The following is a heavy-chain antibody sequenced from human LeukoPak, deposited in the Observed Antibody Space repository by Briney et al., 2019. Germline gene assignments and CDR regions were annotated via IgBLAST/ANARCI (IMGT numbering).Heavy chain of an antibody. V-gene: IGHV3-48*02. Sequence: PGGSLRLSCAASGFTFSAYSMNWVRQAPGKGLECVSYITTSSTTIYYADSVKGRFTISRDSAKNSLYLEMNSLRDEDTAVYYCARGSVGSTKRYYFDYWGQGTLVTVSS. CDR2: ITTSSTTI. J-gene: IGHJ4*02. CDR3: ARGSVGSTKRYYFDY. D-gene: IGHD1-26*01. CDR1: GFTFSAYS.